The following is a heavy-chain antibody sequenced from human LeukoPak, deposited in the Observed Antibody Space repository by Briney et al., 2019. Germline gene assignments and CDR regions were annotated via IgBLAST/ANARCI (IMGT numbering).Heavy chain of an antibody. V-gene: IGHV4-59*08. CDR3: ARLPGIAAV. Sequence: SETLSLTCTVSGGSTSRYYWSWIRQPPGKSLEWIGYIYYSGSTTYNPSLKSRVTISIDTSNNRFSLNLTSVTAADTAVYYCARLPGIAAVWGQGTLVIVSS. D-gene: IGHD6-13*01. CDR2: IYYSGST. CDR1: GGSTSRYY. J-gene: IGHJ1*01.